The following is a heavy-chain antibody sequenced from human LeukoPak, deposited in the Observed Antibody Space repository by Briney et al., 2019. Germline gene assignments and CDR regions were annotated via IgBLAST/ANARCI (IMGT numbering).Heavy chain of an antibody. J-gene: IGHJ4*02. D-gene: IGHD2-21*02. CDR2: INHSGST. V-gene: IGHV4-34*01. CDR1: GGSFSVYY. Sequence: SETLSLTCAVYGGSFSVYYWRWIRQPPGKGLEWIGEINHSGSTNYNPALKSRVTISVDTSKNEFALKLSSVTAADTAVYYCARASILVVVTDYWGQGTLVTVSS. CDR3: ARASILVVVTDY.